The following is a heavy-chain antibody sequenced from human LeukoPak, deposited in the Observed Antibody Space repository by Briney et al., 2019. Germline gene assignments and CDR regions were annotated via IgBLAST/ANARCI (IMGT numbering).Heavy chain of an antibody. D-gene: IGHD2-2*01. V-gene: IGHV3-74*01. CDR3: ASPNPSNCSSTSCYFY. CDR1: GFTFSNYW. J-gene: IGHJ4*02. CDR2: IKSDGSST. Sequence: PGGSLRLSCAASGFTFSNYWMHWVRQAPGQGLVWVSRIKSDGSSTSYADSVKGRFTISRDNAKNSLYLQMNSLRAEDTAVYYCASPNPSNCSSTSCYFYWGQGTLVIVSS.